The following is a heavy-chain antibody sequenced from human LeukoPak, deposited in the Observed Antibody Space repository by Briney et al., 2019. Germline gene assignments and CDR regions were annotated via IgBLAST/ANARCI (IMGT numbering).Heavy chain of an antibody. J-gene: IGHJ4*02. V-gene: IGHV3-11*01. Sequence: GGSLRLSCAASGFTFSDHYMSWIRQAPGKGLKWDSYISSGGSTIYYADSVKGRFTISRDNAKNSLYLQMNSLRAEDTAVYYCARAGHGYKYGLDYWGQGTLVTVSS. CDR3: ARAGHGYKYGLDY. CDR1: GFTFSDHY. CDR2: ISSGGSTI. D-gene: IGHD5-18*01.